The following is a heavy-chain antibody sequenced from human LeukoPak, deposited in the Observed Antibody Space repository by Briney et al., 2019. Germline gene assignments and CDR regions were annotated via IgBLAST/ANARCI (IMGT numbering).Heavy chain of an antibody. CDR2: IIPVSGTA. CDR1: GGTFNSYD. Sequence: GASVKVSCKVSGGTFNSYDISWVRQAPGQGLDWMGGIIPVSGTADYAQKFQGRVTITTDVSTGTVYMELSSLRSEDTAIYYCAREFCSSTSCYYFEYWGQGTLVTVSS. J-gene: IGHJ4*02. D-gene: IGHD2-2*01. V-gene: IGHV1-69*05. CDR3: AREFCSSTSCYYFEY.